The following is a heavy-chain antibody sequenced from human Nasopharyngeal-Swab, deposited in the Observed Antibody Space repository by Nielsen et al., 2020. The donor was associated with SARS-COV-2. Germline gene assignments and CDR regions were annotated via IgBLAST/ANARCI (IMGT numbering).Heavy chain of an antibody. CDR3: AKGGPPFYDSSGWYFGAFDI. J-gene: IGHJ3*02. V-gene: IGHV3-30*18. D-gene: IGHD6-19*01. CDR1: GFTFSSYG. Sequence: GGSLRLSCAASGFTFSSYGMHWVRQAPGKGLEWVAVISYDGSNKYYADSVKGRFTISRDNSKNTLYLQMNSLRAEDTAVYYCAKGGPPFYDSSGWYFGAFDIWGQGTMVTVSS. CDR2: ISYDGSNK.